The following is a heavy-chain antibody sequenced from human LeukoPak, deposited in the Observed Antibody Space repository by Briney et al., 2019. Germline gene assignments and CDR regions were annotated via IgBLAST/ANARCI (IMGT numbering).Heavy chain of an antibody. CDR1: GYTFNDYD. CDR2: INPYSGDT. CDR3: ARASYESSLRIDDY. V-gene: IGHV1-2*02. D-gene: IGHD3-22*01. Sequence: GASVRVSCKASGYTFNDYDMHWVRQAPGQGLEWMGWINPYSGDTNYAREFQGRVTMTRDTSTNTVYMELSRLRSDDTAVYYCARASYESSLRIDDYWGQGTLVTVSS. J-gene: IGHJ4*02.